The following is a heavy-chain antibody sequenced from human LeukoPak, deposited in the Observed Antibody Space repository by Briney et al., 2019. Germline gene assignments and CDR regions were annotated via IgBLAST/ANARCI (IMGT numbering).Heavy chain of an antibody. CDR2: IYYSGST. CDR3: ARALYDSSGYWRYYFDY. J-gene: IGHJ4*02. Sequence: PSETLSLTCTVSGGSISSGGYYWSWIRQHPGKGLEWIGYIYYSGSTYYNPSLKSRVTISVDTSKNQFSLKLSSVTAADTAVYYCARALYDSSGYWRYYFDYWGQGTLVTVSS. CDR1: GGSISSGGYY. D-gene: IGHD3-22*01. V-gene: IGHV4-31*03.